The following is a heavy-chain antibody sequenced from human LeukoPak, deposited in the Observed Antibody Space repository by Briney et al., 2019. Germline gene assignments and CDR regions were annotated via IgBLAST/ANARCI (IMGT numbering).Heavy chain of an antibody. CDR3: ARVPSGYDSPYYFDY. CDR1: GGTFSSYA. V-gene: IGHV1-69*01. J-gene: IGHJ4*02. CDR2: IIPIFGTA. D-gene: IGHD5-12*01. Sequence: GSSVKVSCKASGGTFSSYAISWVRQAPGQGLEWMGGIIPIFGTANYAQKFQGRVTITADESTSTAYMELSSLRSEDTAVYYCARVPSGYDSPYYFDYWGQGTLVTVSS.